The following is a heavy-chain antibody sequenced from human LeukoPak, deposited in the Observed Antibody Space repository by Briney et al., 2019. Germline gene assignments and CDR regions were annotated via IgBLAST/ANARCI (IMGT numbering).Heavy chain of an antibody. Sequence: SQTLSLTCTVSGGSINSGDYYWSWIRQPPGKGLEWIGYIYYSGSTSYNPSLKSRVTISVDTSKNQFSLELSSVTAADTAVYYCARYVWGSYPTFEDYWGQGTLVTVSS. CDR3: ARYVWGSYPTFEDY. CDR1: GGSINSGDYY. J-gene: IGHJ4*02. CDR2: IYYSGST. V-gene: IGHV4-30-4*08. D-gene: IGHD3-16*02.